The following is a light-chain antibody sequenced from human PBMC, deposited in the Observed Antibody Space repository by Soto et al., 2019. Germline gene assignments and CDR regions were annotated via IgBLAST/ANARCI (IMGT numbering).Light chain of an antibody. CDR1: QGISSY. CDR3: QQLNSYPRIT. Sequence: DIQLTQSPSFLSASVGDRVTITCRASQGISSYLAWYQQKPGKAPKLLIYAASTLQSGVPSRFSGSGSGTEFTLTINSLQPEDFATYYCQQLNSYPRITFGQGTRLEIK. V-gene: IGKV1-9*01. J-gene: IGKJ5*01. CDR2: AAS.